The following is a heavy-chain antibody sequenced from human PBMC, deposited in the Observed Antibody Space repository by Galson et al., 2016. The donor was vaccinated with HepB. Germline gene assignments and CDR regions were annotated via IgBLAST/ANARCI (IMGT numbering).Heavy chain of an antibody. CDR3: AKEGCYYDSSGCGFDY. V-gene: IGHV3-30*18. D-gene: IGHD3-22*01. J-gene: IGHJ4*02. CDR1: GFTFSRYG. Sequence: SLRLSCAVSGFTFSRYGMYWVRQAPAKGLEWVALTSYDGSNKYYADSVKGRFTISRDNSKNTLYLQMNSLRAEDTAVCYCAKEGCYYDSSGCGFDYWGQGTLVTVSS. CDR2: TSYDGSNK.